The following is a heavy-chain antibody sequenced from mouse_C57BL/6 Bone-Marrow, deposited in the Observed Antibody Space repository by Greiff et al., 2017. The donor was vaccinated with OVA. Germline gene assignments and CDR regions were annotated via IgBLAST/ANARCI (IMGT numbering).Heavy chain of an antibody. V-gene: IGHV6-6*01. J-gene: IGHJ2*01. CDR2: IRNKANNHAT. CDR1: VFTFSDAW. CDR3: TRRNGSSYRGYFDY. D-gene: IGHD1-1*01. Sequence: EVQLVESGGGLVQPGGSMKLSCAASVFTFSDAWMDWVRQSPEKGLEWVAEIRNKANNHATYYAESVKGRFTISRDDSKSSVYLQMNSLRAEDTGIYYCTRRNGSSYRGYFDYWGQGTTLTVSS.